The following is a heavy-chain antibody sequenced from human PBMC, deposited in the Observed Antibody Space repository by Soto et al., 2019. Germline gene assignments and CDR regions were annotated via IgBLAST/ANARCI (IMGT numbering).Heavy chain of an antibody. CDR3: ARDRAARPDFDY. CDR2: ISSSSSYI. J-gene: IGHJ4*02. Sequence: EVQLVESGGGLVKPGGSLRLSCAASGFTFSSYSMNWVRQAPGKGLEWVSSISSSSSYIYYADSVKGRFTISRDNAKNSLYLQMNSLRAEDTAVYYCARDRAARPDFDYWGQGTLVTVSS. CDR1: GFTFSSYS. V-gene: IGHV3-21*01. D-gene: IGHD6-6*01.